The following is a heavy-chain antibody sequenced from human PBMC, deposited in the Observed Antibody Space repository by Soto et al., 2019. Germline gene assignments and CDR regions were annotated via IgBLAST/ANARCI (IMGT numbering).Heavy chain of an antibody. CDR2: INVGSGIT. V-gene: IGHV1-69*09. CDR3: AKETSIFGGGMDV. J-gene: IGHJ6*02. CDR1: GGTFSSYA. D-gene: IGHD3-3*01. Sequence: QVQLVQSGAEVKKPGSSVKVSCKASGGTFSSYAISWVRQAPGQGLEWMGWINVGSGITKYSQKLQGRVTITRDTSTSTAYMELSSLRSEDTAVYYCAKETSIFGGGMDVWGQGTTVTVSS.